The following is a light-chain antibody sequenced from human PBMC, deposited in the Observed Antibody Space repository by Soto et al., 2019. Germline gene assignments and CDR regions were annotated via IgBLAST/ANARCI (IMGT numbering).Light chain of an antibody. CDR3: SSFAGSPVV. CDR2: EVS. Sequence: QSVLTQPPSASGSPGQSVTITCSGTSSDVGEENYVSWYQQHPGKVPKLILYEVSKRPSGDPDRFSGSRSGNTASLTVSGLQAEDEADYYCSSFAGSPVVFGGGTKLTVL. V-gene: IGLV2-8*01. CDR1: SSDVGEENY. J-gene: IGLJ2*01.